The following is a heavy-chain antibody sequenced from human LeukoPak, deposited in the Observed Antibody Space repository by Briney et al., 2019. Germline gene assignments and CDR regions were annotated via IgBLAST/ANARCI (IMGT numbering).Heavy chain of an antibody. V-gene: IGHV3-7*01. CDR2: IKQDGSEK. J-gene: IGHJ4*02. CDR1: GFTFSSYW. CDR3: ARDQTYCGGDCYGY. Sequence: PGGSLRLSCAASGFTFSSYWMSWVRQAPGKGLEWVANIKQDGSEKYYVDSVKGRFTISRDNAKNSLYLQMNSPRAEDTAVYYCARDQTYCGGDCYGYWGQGTLVTVSS. D-gene: IGHD2-21*01.